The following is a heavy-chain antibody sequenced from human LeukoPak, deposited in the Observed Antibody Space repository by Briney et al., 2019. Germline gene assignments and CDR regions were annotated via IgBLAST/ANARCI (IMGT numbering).Heavy chain of an antibody. V-gene: IGHV3-64*01. CDR2: ISSNGGST. CDR1: EFTFSSYA. Sequence: GGSLRLSCAASEFTFSSYAMHWVRQAPGKGLEYVSAISSNGGSTYYANSVKGRFTISRDNSKNTLYLQMDSLRAEDMAVYYCARDAPYCSSTSCYSDYWGQGTLVTVSS. CDR3: ARDAPYCSSTSCYSDY. J-gene: IGHJ4*02. D-gene: IGHD2-2*01.